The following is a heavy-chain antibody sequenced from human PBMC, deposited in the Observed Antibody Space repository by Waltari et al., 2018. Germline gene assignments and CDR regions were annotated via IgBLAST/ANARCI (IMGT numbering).Heavy chain of an antibody. V-gene: IGHV3-30-3*02. CDR3: AKSTGILTTYADY. J-gene: IGHJ4*02. D-gene: IGHD3-9*01. CDR2: ISHDGTKK. CDR1: GFTFRMYA. Sequence: QVQLVESGGGVVQPGKSLRLSCSASGFTFRMYAIHWVRQAPGKGLEWVAIISHDGTKKHFADSVSGRFTRSRDNSKNTVHLQMNSLSAEDTAVYYCAKSTGILTTYADYWGQGTLVAVSS.